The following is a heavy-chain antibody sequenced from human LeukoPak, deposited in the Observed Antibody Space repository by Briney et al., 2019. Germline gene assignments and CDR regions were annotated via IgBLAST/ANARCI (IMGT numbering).Heavy chain of an antibody. CDR3: ARASSTNYDYVWGSYPFDP. V-gene: IGHV3-11*06. Sequence: GGSLRLSCAASGFTFSSYAMSWIRQAPGKGLEWVSYISSSSSYTNYADSVKGRFTISRDNAKNSLYLQMNSLRAEDTAVYYCARASSTNYDYVWGSYPFDPWGQGTLVTVSS. D-gene: IGHD3-16*01. J-gene: IGHJ5*02. CDR1: GFTFSSYA. CDR2: ISSSSSYT.